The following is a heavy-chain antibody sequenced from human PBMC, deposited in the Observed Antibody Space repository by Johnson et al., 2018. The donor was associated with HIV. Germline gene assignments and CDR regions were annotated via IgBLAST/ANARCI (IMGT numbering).Heavy chain of an antibody. CDR1: GFTFSSYA. CDR3: AKDLVVTAPGAFDI. D-gene: IGHD2-21*02. V-gene: IGHV3-30-3*01. Sequence: QVQLVESGGGVVQPGRSLRLSCAASGFTFSSYAMYCVRPAPGQGLEWVAVISSDGSNKYYAYSVKGRFTISRDNSKKTLYLQMSSLRAEDTAVYYCAKDLVVTAPGAFDIWGQGTMVTVSS. CDR2: ISSDGSNK. J-gene: IGHJ3*02.